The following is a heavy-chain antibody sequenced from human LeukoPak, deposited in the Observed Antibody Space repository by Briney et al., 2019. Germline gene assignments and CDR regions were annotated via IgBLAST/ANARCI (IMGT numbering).Heavy chain of an antibody. J-gene: IGHJ4*02. V-gene: IGHV4-39*01. CDR2: VYYGGTT. D-gene: IGHD6-19*01. Sequence: PSATLSLTCTVSGDSISNTNYYWDWVRQPPGKGLEWIGNVYYGGTTYYTPSLKSRVTISVDSSKNQFSLKLSSVTAADTVVYYCAASEGKYASGWYASYYFDSWGRGTLVAVST. CDR1: GDSISNTNYY. CDR3: AASEGKYASGWYASYYFDS.